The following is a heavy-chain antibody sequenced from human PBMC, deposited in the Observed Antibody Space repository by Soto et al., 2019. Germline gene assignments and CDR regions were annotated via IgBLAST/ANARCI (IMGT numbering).Heavy chain of an antibody. CDR2: IYSGGST. Sequence: EVQLVESGGGLVQPGGSLRLSCAVSGSTVSTKYMSWVRQAPGKGLEWVSVIYSGGSTFYADSVRGRFTISRDNSKNTVNLQMNGLGAEETAGYYCSRDPWAADYWGQGTLVTVSS. V-gene: IGHV3-66*01. CDR3: SRDPWAADY. J-gene: IGHJ4*02. D-gene: IGHD3-16*01. CDR1: GSTVSTKY.